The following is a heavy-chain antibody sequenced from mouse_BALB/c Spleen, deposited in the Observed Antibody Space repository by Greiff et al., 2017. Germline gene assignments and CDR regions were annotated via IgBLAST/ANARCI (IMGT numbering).Heavy chain of an antibody. J-gene: IGHJ3*01. CDR1: GFTLTSYG. D-gene: IGHD2-4*01. CDR2: IWAGGST. V-gene: IGHV2-9*02. CDR3: ASLYYDYS. Sequence: VQLVESGPGLVAPSQSLSITCTVSGFTLTSYGVQWVRQPPGKGLEWLGVIWAGGSTNYNSALMSRLSISKDNSKSQVFLKMNSLQTDDTAMYYCASLYYDYSWGQGTLVTVSA.